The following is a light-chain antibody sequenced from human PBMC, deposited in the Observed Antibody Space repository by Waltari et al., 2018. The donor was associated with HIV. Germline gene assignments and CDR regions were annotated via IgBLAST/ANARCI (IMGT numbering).Light chain of an antibody. V-gene: IGKV3-20*01. CDR3: QQYGSSSWT. J-gene: IGKJ1*01. Sequence: EIVLTQSPGTLSLSPGERATLSCRASQSGSSSYLAWYQQKPGQAPRLLIYGASSETTGIPDRFSGSGSGTDFTLTISRLEPEDFAVYYWQQYGSSSWTFGQGTKVEIK. CDR1: QSGSSSY. CDR2: GAS.